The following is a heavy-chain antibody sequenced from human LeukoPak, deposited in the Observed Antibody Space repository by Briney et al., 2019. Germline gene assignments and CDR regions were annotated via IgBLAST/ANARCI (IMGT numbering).Heavy chain of an antibody. J-gene: IGHJ5*02. CDR1: GFTFSSYG. D-gene: IGHD3-10*01. Sequence: GGSLRLSCAASGFTFSSYGMHWVRQAPGKGLEWVAFIRYDGSNKYYADSVKGRFTISGDNAKNTLYLQMNSLRAEDTAVYYCAAGASYVNYYGSSRFDPWGQGTLVTVSS. CDR2: IRYDGSNK. V-gene: IGHV3-30*02. CDR3: AAGASYVNYYGSSRFDP.